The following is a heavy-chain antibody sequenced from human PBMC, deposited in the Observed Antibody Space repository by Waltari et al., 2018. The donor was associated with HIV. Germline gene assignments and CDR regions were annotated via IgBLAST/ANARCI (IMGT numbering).Heavy chain of an antibody. J-gene: IGHJ3*02. D-gene: IGHD3-10*01. Sequence: EVRLVEFGGGLIQPGGALTLSCAASGFTGSGNYMSWVRQAPGKGLGWVSVIYSGGSTYYADSVKGRFTISRDNSKNTLYLQMNSLRAEDTAVYYCARARRFGESPDAFDIWGQGTMVTVSS. CDR1: GFTGSGNY. CDR2: IYSGGST. CDR3: ARARRFGESPDAFDI. V-gene: IGHV3-53*01.